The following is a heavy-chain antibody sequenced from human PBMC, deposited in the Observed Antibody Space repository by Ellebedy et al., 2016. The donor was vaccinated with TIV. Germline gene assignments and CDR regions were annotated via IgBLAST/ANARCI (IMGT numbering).Heavy chain of an antibody. V-gene: IGHV1-18*04. J-gene: IGHJ4*02. CDR2: INPNSGNT. CDR1: GYTFTGYY. D-gene: IGHD2/OR15-2a*01. Sequence: AASVKVSCKASGYTFTGYYMHWARQAPGQGLEWMGWINPNSGNTNYAQKLQGRVTMTTDTSTSTAYMELRSLRSDDTAVYYCARGGEDSFSDYWGQGTLVTVSS. CDR3: ARGGEDSFSDY.